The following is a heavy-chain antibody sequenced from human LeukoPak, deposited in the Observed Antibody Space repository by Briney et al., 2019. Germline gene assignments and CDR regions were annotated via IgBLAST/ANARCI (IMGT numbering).Heavy chain of an antibody. Sequence: SETLSLTCTVSGGSVSSGSYYWSWIRQPPGKGLEWIGYIYYSGSTNYNPSLKSRVTISVDTSQNQFSLKLSSVTAADTAVYYCARVDYGDFSLDYWGQGTLVTVSS. CDR1: GGSVSSGSYY. J-gene: IGHJ4*02. V-gene: IGHV4-61*01. D-gene: IGHD4-17*01. CDR3: ARVDYGDFSLDY. CDR2: IYYSGST.